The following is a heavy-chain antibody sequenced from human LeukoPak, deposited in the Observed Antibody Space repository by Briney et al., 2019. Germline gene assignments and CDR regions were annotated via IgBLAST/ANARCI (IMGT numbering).Heavy chain of an antibody. V-gene: IGHV3-23*01. Sequence: PGGSLRLSCAASGFTFSSYAMSWVRQAPGKGLEWVSGISTGGDSTYYAGSVKGRFTISRDNSKNTLYLQMNSLGAEDTAVYYRAKDPSGLDYLDYWGQGTLVTVSA. CDR3: AKDPSGLDYLDY. CDR1: GFTFSSYA. CDR2: ISTGGDST. J-gene: IGHJ4*02.